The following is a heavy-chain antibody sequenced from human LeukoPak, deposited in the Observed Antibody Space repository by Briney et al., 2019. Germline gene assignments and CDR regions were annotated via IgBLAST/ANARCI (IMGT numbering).Heavy chain of an antibody. J-gene: IGHJ5*02. CDR2: IGPYNINT. Sequence: GASVKVSCTAFGYTFTTYGINWVRQAPGQGLEWMGWIGPYNINTHYAQKVQGRVTMTTDTSTSTAYMELRSLRSDDTAVYNCARTRDCSKTNCYVMDPWGQGTLVTVSS. V-gene: IGHV1-18*04. CDR1: GYTFTTYG. CDR3: ARTRDCSKTNCYVMDP. D-gene: IGHD2-2*01.